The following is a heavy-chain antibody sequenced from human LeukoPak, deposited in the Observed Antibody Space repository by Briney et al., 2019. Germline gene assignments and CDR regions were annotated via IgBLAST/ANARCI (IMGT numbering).Heavy chain of an antibody. Sequence: PGGSLRLSCAPSGFTFSRHGMHWVRQAPGKGLEWVAIISNDGSRKYYAHSVKGRFTISRDNSKNTLYLQMNSLRAEDTAVYYCAKIRSGYYDSSGYHDYWGQGTLVTVSS. J-gene: IGHJ4*02. CDR1: GFTFSRHG. D-gene: IGHD3-22*01. CDR3: AKIRSGYYDSSGYHDY. V-gene: IGHV3-30*18. CDR2: ISNDGSRK.